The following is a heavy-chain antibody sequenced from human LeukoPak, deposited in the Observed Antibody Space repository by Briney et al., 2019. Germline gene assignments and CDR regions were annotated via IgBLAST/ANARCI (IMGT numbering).Heavy chain of an antibody. D-gene: IGHD2-2*01. Sequence: GASVKVSCKASGYTFTGYYMHWVRQAPGQGLEWMGWINPNSGGTNYAQKFQGRVTMTRDTSISTAYMELSRLRSDDTAVYYCAREAPLGYCNSTSCYPVGWFDPWGQGTLVTVSS. V-gene: IGHV1-2*02. J-gene: IGHJ5*02. CDR1: GYTFTGYY. CDR3: AREAPLGYCNSTSCYPVGWFDP. CDR2: INPNSGGT.